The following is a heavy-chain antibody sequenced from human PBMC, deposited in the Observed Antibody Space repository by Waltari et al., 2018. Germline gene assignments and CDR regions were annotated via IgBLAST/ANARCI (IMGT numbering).Heavy chain of an antibody. Sequence: EVQLVESGGGLIQPGGSLRLSCAASGFTVRNYMSWVRQAPGKGLEWVAVIYTGGSTDYADAVKGRFTISSDNSKNTLYLQMNSLRAEDTAVYYCATSMAVAGKGRGWFDSWGQGTLVTVSS. D-gene: IGHD6-19*01. CDR2: IYTGGST. J-gene: IGHJ5*01. CDR3: ATSMAVAGKGRGWFDS. V-gene: IGHV3-53*01. CDR1: GFTVRNY.